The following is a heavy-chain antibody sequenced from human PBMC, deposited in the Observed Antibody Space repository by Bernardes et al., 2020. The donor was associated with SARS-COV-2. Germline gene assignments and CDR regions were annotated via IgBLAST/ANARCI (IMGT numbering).Heavy chain of an antibody. CDR3: AKGGGSSWDFYCDC. D-gene: IGHD6-13*01. CDR2: IYRGGST. Sequence: GGSLRLSCAASGLSVRNTYMNWVRQAPGKGLEWVSVIYRGGSTSYADSVKGRFTISRDNSKNTLYLQMNSLRAEDTAVYFCAKGGGSSWDFYCDCWGKGTLVNVSS. J-gene: IGHJ4*02. CDR1: GLSVRNTY. V-gene: IGHV3-66*01.